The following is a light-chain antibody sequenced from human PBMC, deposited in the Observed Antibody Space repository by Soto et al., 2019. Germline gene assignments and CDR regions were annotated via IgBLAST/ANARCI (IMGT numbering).Light chain of an antibody. CDR1: QSLRVL. J-gene: IGKJ5*01. CDR3: QQRHMWTIT. CDR2: DAY. V-gene: IGKV3-11*01. Sequence: EIVMTQSPATLSVSTGERDTLSCRASQSLRVLLAWYHKKPGQAPGLLIYDAYNRATGIPPRFSGSASGTDFPLTISSLEPEDSAVYDCQQRHMWTITFGQGTRLETK.